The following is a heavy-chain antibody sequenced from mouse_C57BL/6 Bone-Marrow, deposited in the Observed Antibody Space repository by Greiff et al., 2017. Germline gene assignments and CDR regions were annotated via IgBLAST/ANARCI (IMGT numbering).Heavy chain of an antibody. CDR3: TTETIYDGYYVDY. V-gene: IGHV14-4*01. J-gene: IGHJ2*01. D-gene: IGHD2-3*01. CDR1: GFNIKDDY. CDR2: IDPENGDT. Sequence: EVKLMESGAELVRPGASVKLSCTASGFNIKDDYMHWVKQRPEQGLEWIGWIDPENGDTEYASKFQGKATITADTSSNTAYLQLSSLTSEDTAVYYCTTETIYDGYYVDYWGQGTTLTVSS.